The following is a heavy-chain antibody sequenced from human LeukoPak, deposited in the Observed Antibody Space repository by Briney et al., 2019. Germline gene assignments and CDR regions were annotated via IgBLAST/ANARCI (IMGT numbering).Heavy chain of an antibody. CDR2: INSDVSTT. Sequence: GGSLRLSCAASGFTFSSYWMHWVRQAPGKGLVWVSRINSDVSTTAYADSVKGRFTISRDNAKNTLYLQMKRLRAADTGVYYCASPGIAAAEGGQGTLVTVSS. CDR1: GFTFSSYW. CDR3: ASPGIAAAE. J-gene: IGHJ4*02. D-gene: IGHD6-13*01. V-gene: IGHV3-74*01.